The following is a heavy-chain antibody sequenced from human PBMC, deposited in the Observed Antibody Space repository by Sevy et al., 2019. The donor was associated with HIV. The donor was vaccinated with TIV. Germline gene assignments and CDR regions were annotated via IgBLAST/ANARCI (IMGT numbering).Heavy chain of an antibody. CDR1: GGSITSLY. CDR2: IYYNGHI. CDR3: AGENAWGRGYS. Sequence: SETLSLTCTVSGGSITSLYWNWIRQPPGKGLEWIANIYYNGHINYNPSLKCRVTLSLHTSKNQFSLRLSSVTAADTAMYYCAGENAWGRGYSWGQGTLVTVSS. V-gene: IGHV4-59*11. J-gene: IGHJ4*02. D-gene: IGHD1-26*01.